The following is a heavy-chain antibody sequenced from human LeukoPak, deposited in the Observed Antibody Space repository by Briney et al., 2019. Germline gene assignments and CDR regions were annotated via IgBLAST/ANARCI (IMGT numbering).Heavy chain of an antibody. V-gene: IGHV1-18*01. CDR2: ISAYNGNT. D-gene: IGHD3-3*01. CDR3: ARDGPTSYYDFWSGYYGEVYYFDY. CDR1: GYTFTSYG. J-gene: IGHJ4*02. Sequence: ASVTVSCKASGYTFTSYGISWVRQAPGQGLEWMGWISAYNGNTNYAQKLQGRVTMTTDTSTSTAYMELRSLRSDDTAVYYCARDGPTSYYDFWSGYYGEVYYFDYWGQGTLVTVSS.